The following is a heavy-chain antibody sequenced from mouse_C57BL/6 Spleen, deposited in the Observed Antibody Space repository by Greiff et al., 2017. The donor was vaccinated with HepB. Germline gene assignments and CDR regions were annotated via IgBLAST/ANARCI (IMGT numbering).Heavy chain of an antibody. Sequence: VKLQESGPELVKPGASVKISCKASGYAFSSSWMNWVKQRPGKGLEWIGRIYPGDGDTNYNGKFKGKATLTADKSSSTAYMQLSSLTSEDSAVYFCARPNYYGSSYDYFDYWGQGTTLTVSS. V-gene: IGHV1-82*01. D-gene: IGHD1-1*01. J-gene: IGHJ2*01. CDR3: ARPNYYGSSYDYFDY. CDR1: GYAFSSSW. CDR2: IYPGDGDT.